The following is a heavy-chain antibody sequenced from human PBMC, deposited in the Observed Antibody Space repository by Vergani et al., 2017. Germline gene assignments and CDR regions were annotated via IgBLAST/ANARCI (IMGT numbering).Heavy chain of an antibody. CDR2: IFQSGSP. CDR1: GGSISSGAFS. Sequence: QLQLQESGSGLVKPSQTLSLNCAASGGSISSGAFSWGWIRQPPGRGLQWIGHIFQSGSPDYNASLKSRVNISLDKSKNHFSLSLSSVTAADTAVYYCVRRNNVGPETDYFDYWGQGILVTVSS. J-gene: IGHJ4*02. CDR3: VRRNNVGPETDYFDY. D-gene: IGHD2-21*01. V-gene: IGHV4-30-2*01.